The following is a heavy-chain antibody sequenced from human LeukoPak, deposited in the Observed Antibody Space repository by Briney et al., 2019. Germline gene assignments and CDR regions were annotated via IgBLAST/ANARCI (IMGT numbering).Heavy chain of an antibody. CDR3: ARMTSRGYDFWSGYKSAYNWNYYYGMDV. J-gene: IGHJ6*02. V-gene: IGHV1-8*02. CDR1: GYTFTSYG. Sequence: ASVKVSCKASGYTFTSYGISWVRQAPGQGLEWMGWMNPNSGNTGYAQKFQGRVTMTRNTSISTAYMELSSLRSEDTAVYYCARMTSRGYDFWSGYKSAYNWNYYYGMDVWGQGTTVTVSS. CDR2: MNPNSGNT. D-gene: IGHD3-3*01.